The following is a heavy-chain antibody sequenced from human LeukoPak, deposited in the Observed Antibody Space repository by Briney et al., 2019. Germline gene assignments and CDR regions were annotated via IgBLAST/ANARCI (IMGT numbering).Heavy chain of an antibody. CDR3: ARDAAIVGAHPPDY. V-gene: IGHV3-48*04. CDR1: GFTFSSYS. Sequence: GGSLRLSCAASGFTFSSYSMNWVRQAPGKGLEWVSHISSSNTIYYADSVKGRFTISRDNAKNSMYLQMNSLRAEDTAVYYCARDAAIVGAHPPDYWGQGTLVTVSS. J-gene: IGHJ4*02. CDR2: ISSSNTI. D-gene: IGHD1-26*01.